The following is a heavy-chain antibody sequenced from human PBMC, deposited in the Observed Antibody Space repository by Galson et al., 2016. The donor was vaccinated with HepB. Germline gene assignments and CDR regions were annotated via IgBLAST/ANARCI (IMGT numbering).Heavy chain of an antibody. D-gene: IGHD2-15*01. Sequence: QSGAEVKKPGESLRISCKGSGYSFTSHWISWVRQMPGKGLEWMGRIDPSDSYTNYSPSFQGHVTISADKSISTAYLQWRSLKASDTAMYYCVSYCSGGSCHFHSYGMDVWGQGTTITVSS. CDR2: IDPSDSYT. CDR3: VSYCSGGSCHFHSYGMDV. V-gene: IGHV5-10-1*01. J-gene: IGHJ6*02. CDR1: GYSFTSHW.